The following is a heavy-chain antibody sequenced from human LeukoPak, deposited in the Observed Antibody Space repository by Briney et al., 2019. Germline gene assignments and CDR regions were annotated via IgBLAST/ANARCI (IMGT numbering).Heavy chain of an antibody. CDR1: GFTFSSYG. D-gene: IGHD5-12*01. CDR2: ISYDGSNK. Sequence: GRSLRLSCAASGFTFSSYGMHWVRQAPGKGLEWAAVISYDGSNKYYADSVKGRFTISRDNSKNTLYLQMNSLRAEDTAVYYCAKHRQRVATKGPFDYWGQGTLVTVSS. V-gene: IGHV3-30*18. J-gene: IGHJ4*02. CDR3: AKHRQRVATKGPFDY.